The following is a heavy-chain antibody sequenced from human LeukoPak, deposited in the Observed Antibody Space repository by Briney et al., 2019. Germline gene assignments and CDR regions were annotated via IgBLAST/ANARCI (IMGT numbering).Heavy chain of an antibody. J-gene: IGHJ3*02. V-gene: IGHV3-30*03. D-gene: IGHD6-13*01. CDR1: GFSFSNYN. Sequence: GGSLRLSCAASGFSFSNYNMNWVRQAPGKGLEWVAVISYDGSNKYYADSVKGRFTISRDNSKNTLYIQMNSLRAEDTAVYYCATSIATAGTDAFDIWGQGTMVTVSS. CDR2: ISYDGSNK. CDR3: ATSIATAGTDAFDI.